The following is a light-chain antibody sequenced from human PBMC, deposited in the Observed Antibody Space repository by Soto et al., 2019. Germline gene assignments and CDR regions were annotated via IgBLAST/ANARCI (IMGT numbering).Light chain of an antibody. CDR2: GAS. CDR1: QSVSSN. V-gene: IGKV3-15*01. CDR3: QQYNTGPRWT. J-gene: IGKJ1*01. Sequence: EIVMTQSPATLSVSPGERDTLSCRASQSVSSNLAWYKQKPGQAPRLLIYGASTRDTGIPPSFSGIGFGTDFTLTFSSLQSEVFAFYYCQQYNTGPRWTFAKGTKV.